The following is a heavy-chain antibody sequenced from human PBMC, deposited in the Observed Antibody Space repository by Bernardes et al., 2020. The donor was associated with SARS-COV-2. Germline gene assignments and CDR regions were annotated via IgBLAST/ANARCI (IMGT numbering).Heavy chain of an antibody. Sequence: SETLSLTRAVYGGSFTDYYWSWIRQPPGKGLEWIGQINHSGSTNYNPSLKSRVTISVDTSKNQFSLKLTSVTAADTAMYYCARGVLTINYWGQGTLVTVSS. D-gene: IGHD5-12*01. CDR3: ARGVLTINY. CDR1: GGSFTDYY. J-gene: IGHJ1*01. CDR2: INHSGST. V-gene: IGHV4-34*01.